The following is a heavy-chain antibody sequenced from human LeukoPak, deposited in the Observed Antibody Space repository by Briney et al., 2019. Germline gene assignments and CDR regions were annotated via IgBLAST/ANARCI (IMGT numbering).Heavy chain of an antibody. D-gene: IGHD6-19*01. CDR3: ATLAVAGPYYYYYMDV. CDR2: IYHSGST. CDR1: GYSISSGYY. V-gene: IGHV4-38-2*02. Sequence: SETLSLTCTVSGYSISSGYYWGWIRQPPGKGLEWIGSIYHSGSTYYNPSLKSRVTISVDTSKNQFSLKLSSVTAADTAVYYCATLAVAGPYYYYYMDVWGKGTTVTVSS. J-gene: IGHJ6*03.